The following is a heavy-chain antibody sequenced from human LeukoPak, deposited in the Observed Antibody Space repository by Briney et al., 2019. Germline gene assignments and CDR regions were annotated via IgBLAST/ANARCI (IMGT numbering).Heavy chain of an antibody. J-gene: IGHJ4*02. D-gene: IGHD1-14*01. CDR1: GFTFSSYS. CDR2: ISSSSSYI. V-gene: IGHV3-21*01. Sequence: GGSLRLSCAASGFTFSSYSMNWVRQAPGKGLEWVSSISSSSSYIYFADSVKGRFTISRDNAKNSLYLQMNSLRAEDTAVYYCARGHYNGYFDYWGQGTLVTVSS. CDR3: ARGHYNGYFDY.